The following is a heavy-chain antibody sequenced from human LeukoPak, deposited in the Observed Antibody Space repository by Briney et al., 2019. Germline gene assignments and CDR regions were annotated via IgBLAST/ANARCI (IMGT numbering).Heavy chain of an antibody. CDR3: TTSRVITMIVVVITNPLDY. CDR1: GFTFTNAW. J-gene: IGHJ4*02. V-gene: IGHV3-15*01. Sequence: GGSLRLSCAASGFTFTNAWMGWVRQAPGRGLEWVGRIKSKGDGETTEYAAPVKGRFTISRDDSKRTLILQMNSLKTDDTAVYYCTTSRVITMIVVVITNPLDYWGQGTLVTVSS. CDR2: IKSKGDGETT. D-gene: IGHD3-22*01.